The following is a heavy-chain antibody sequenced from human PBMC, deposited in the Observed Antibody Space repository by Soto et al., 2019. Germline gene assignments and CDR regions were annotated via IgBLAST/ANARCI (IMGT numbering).Heavy chain of an antibody. D-gene: IGHD6-19*01. J-gene: IGHJ4*01. V-gene: IGHV3-7*03. CDR3: TTLSWNASDWH. CDR1: GFAFNSYW. CDR2: INHEGSDK. Sequence: WGSLRLSCVPSGFAFNSYWMSWVRQTPGQGLERVARINHEGSDKNDVDSVKGRFTISRDKAKKALFLQMNSLRADDTAGYYFTTLSWNASDWHWGLEALVTVSS.